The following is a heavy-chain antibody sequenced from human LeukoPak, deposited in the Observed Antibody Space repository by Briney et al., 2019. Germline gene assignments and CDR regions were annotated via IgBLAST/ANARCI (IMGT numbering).Heavy chain of an antibody. V-gene: IGHV3-30*04. CDR1: GFTFSSYA. CDR3: ARDSLYGSGSYYEDFNY. CDR2: ISYDGSNK. Sequence: GGSLRLSCAASGFTFSSYAMHWVRQAPGKGLEWVAVISYDGSNKYYADSVKGRFTISRDNSKNTLYLQMNSLRAEDTAVYYCARDSLYGSGSYYEDFNYWGQGTLVTVSS. J-gene: IGHJ4*02. D-gene: IGHD3-10*01.